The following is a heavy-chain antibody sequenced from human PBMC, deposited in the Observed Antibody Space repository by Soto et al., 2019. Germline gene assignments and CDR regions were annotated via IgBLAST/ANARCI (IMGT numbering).Heavy chain of an antibody. Sequence: EVQLVESGGGLVQPGGSLRLSCAASGFTFSSHWMSWVRQAPGKGLEWVANIKQDGSVKYYVGSVKGRFTISRDNAKNLLYWGMNSPRAEDTAMYYCTRCGGGGSPDGIINDYWGQGTLVIVSS. CDR2: IKQDGSVK. J-gene: IGHJ4*02. V-gene: IGHV3-7*01. D-gene: IGHD2-15*01. CDR1: GFTFSSHW. CDR3: TRCGGGGSPDGIINDY.